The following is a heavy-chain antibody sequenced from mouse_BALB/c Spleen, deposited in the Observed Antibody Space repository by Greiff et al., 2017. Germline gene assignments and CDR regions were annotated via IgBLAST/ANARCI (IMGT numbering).Heavy chain of an antibody. CDR1: GFNIKDYY. J-gene: IGHJ3*01. V-gene: IGHV14-1*02. Sequence: VQLKESGAELVRPGALVKLSCKASGFNIKDYYMHWVKQRPEQGLEWIGWIDPENGNTIYDPKFQGKASITADTSSNTAYLQLSSLTSEDTAVYYCASDYDYDFAYWGQGTLVTVSA. CDR3: ASDYDYDFAY. CDR2: IDPENGNT. D-gene: IGHD2-4*01.